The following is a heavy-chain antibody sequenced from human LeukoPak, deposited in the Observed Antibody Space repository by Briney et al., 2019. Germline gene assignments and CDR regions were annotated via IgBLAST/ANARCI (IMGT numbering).Heavy chain of an antibody. Sequence: GGSLRLSCAASGFTFSSYWMSWVRQAPGKGLEWVANIKQDGSEKYYVDSVKGRFTISRDNAKNSLYLQMNSLRAEDTAVYYCARGGAAMVTFDYYYYGMDVWGQGTTVTVSS. V-gene: IGHV3-7*01. CDR2: IKQDGSEK. CDR1: GFTFSSYW. CDR3: ARGGAAMVTFDYYYYGMDV. J-gene: IGHJ6*02. D-gene: IGHD5-18*01.